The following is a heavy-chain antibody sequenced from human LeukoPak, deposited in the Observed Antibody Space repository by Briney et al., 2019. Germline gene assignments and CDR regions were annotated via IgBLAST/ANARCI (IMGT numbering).Heavy chain of an antibody. CDR3: ARDMRAMVRGVIVYYGMDV. J-gene: IGHJ6*04. V-gene: IGHV3-33*08. D-gene: IGHD3-10*01. CDR2: IWYDGSNK. CDR1: GFTFSSYE. Sequence: PGGSLRLSCAASGFTFSSYEMNWVRQAPGKGLEWVAVIWYDGSNKYYADSVKGRFTISRDNSKNTLYLQMNSLRAEDTAVYYCARDMRAMVRGVIVYYGMDVWGKGTTVTVSS.